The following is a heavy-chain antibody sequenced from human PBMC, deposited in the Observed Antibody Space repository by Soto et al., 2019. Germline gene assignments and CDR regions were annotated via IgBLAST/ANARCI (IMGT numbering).Heavy chain of an antibody. CDR2: FDPEDGET. J-gene: IGHJ3*02. V-gene: IGHV1-24*01. Sequence: ASVKVSCKVSGYTLTELSMHWVRQAPGKGLEWMGGFDPEDGETIYAQKFQGRVTMTEDTSTDTAYMELSSLRSEDTAVYYCATGSLRGFWSGIPRAFDIWGQGTMVTVPS. CDR1: GYTLTELS. D-gene: IGHD3-3*01. CDR3: ATGSLRGFWSGIPRAFDI.